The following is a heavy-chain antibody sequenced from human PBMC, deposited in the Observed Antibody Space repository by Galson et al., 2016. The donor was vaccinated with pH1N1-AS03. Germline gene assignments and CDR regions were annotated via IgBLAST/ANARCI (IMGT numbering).Heavy chain of an antibody. CDR3: ARGHRLGHDAFDI. V-gene: IGHV1-8*01. D-gene: IGHD3-16*01. J-gene: IGHJ3*02. CDR2: MNPNSDNT. CDR1: GYTFTSYD. Sequence: SVKVSCKASGYTFTSYDINWVQQATGQGLEWMGWMNPNSDNTGYAQKFQGRVTMTRNTSITTAYMELSSLKSEDTAVYYCARGHRLGHDAFDIWGQGTMGTVSS.